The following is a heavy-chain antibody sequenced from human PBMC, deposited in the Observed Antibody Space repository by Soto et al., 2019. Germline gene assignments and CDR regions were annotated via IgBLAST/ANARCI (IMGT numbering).Heavy chain of an antibody. CDR2: IYWDDDK. CDR1: AFSLSTGGGG. D-gene: IGHD2-21*02. Sequence: SGATLVNPTQTLTLTCTFSAFSLSTGGGGVGWIRQPPGKALEWLSLIYWDDDKRYSPSLRSGLTITKDTSKNQVVLTMTNMDPVDTATYYCIQSRCGGDCLQSYASYYYYGMDVWGQGTTVTVSS. CDR3: IQSRCGGDCLQSYASYYYYGMDV. J-gene: IGHJ6*02. V-gene: IGHV2-5*02.